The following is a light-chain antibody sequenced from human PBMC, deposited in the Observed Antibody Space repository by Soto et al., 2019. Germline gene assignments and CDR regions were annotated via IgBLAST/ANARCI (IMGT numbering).Light chain of an antibody. CDR2: GVK. Sequence: QSALTQPASVSGSPGQSITISCTGSGRAIGAYNYVSWYQQHPGKAPKLIIYGVKNRPSGVSNRFSASKSAFTASLTISGLQAEDEADYYCSSYTTSYFYVFGPGTKLTVL. CDR1: GRAIGAYNY. CDR3: SSYTTSYFYV. J-gene: IGLJ1*01. V-gene: IGLV2-14*01.